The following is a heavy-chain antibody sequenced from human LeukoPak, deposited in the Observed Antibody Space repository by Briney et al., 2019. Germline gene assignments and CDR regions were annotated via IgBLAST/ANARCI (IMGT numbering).Heavy chain of an antibody. J-gene: IGHJ6*02. CDR3: ARGSSSTNGFYGMDV. CDR1: GFTFSRYE. D-gene: IGHD2-2*01. V-gene: IGHV3-48*03. Sequence: PGGSLRLSCAASGFTFSRYEMNWVRQAPGKGLEWVSYISSSGSTIYYADSVKGRFTISRDNAKNSLYLQMNSLRAEDTAVYYCARGSSSTNGFYGMDVWGQGTTVTVSS. CDR2: ISSSGSTI.